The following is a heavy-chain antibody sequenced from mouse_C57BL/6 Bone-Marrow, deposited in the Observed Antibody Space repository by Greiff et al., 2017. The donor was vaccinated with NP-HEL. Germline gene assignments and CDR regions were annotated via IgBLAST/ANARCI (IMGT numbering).Heavy chain of an antibody. CDR2: INPSTGGT. CDR3: ARWPGGSSYLYYFDY. Sequence: EVKLQQSGPELVKPGASVKISCKASGYSFTGYYMNWVKQSPEKSLEWIGEINPSTGGTTYNQKFKAKATLTVDKSSSTAYMQLKSLTSEDSAVYYCARWPGGSSYLYYFDYWGQGTTLTVSS. D-gene: IGHD1-1*01. V-gene: IGHV1-42*01. CDR1: GYSFTGYY. J-gene: IGHJ2*01.